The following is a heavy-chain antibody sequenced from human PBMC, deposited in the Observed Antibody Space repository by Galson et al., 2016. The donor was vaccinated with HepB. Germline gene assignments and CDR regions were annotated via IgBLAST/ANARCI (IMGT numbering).Heavy chain of an antibody. CDR3: ATRTIGYCSGSTCPDY. D-gene: IGHD2-15*01. V-gene: IGHV4-34*01. CDR2: INRSGIT. Sequence: SETLSLTCAVYGGSFSGHYWSWIRQPPGKGLEWIGEINRSGITNFNPSLKSRVTLSVDTSKTQFSLKLSSVTAADTAVYYCATRTIGYCSGSTCPDYWGQGTLVTVSS. CDR1: GGSFSGHY. J-gene: IGHJ4*02.